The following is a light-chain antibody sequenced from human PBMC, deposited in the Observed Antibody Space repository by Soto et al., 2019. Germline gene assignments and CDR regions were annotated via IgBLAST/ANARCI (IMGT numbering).Light chain of an antibody. CDR3: QQYGSSRWT. V-gene: IGKV3-20*01. Sequence: EIVLTQFPDTLSLFPGERATLSCRASQSVSSTYLAWYQQKPGQAPRPLISAASSRATGTPDRFSGSGSGTDFTLTISRLEPEDFAVYYCQQYGSSRWTFGQGTKVDIK. J-gene: IGKJ1*01. CDR2: AAS. CDR1: QSVSSTY.